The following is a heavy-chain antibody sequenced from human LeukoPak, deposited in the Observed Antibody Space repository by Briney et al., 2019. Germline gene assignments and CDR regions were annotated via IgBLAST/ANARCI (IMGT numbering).Heavy chain of an antibody. CDR1: GYTFTSYD. D-gene: IGHD3-10*01. CDR2: MNPNSGNT. Sequence: ASVKVSCKASGYTFTSYDINWVRQATGQGLEWMGWMNPNSGNTGYAQKFQGRVTMTRNTSISTAYMELSSLRSEDTAVYYCARISETMVRGVILKQNYYYYGMDVWGQGTTVTVSS. CDR3: ARISETMVRGVILKQNYYYYGMDV. V-gene: IGHV1-8*01. J-gene: IGHJ6*02.